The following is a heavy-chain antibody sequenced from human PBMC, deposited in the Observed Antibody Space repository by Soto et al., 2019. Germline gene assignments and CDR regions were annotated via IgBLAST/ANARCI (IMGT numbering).Heavy chain of an antibody. J-gene: IGHJ6*04. CDR3: ARDLHQMLPNKHYDNYLDV. Sequence: QVQLVESGGDLVKPGGSLRLSCVASGFSFSDYSMTWMRQAPGGGLDFVAFISNTAITDDYADSVKGRFTISNDNATNSVYKQMVSLRAEDEAVYYWARDLHQMLPNKHYDNYLDVWGTGTTVTVSS. D-gene: IGHD2-2*01. V-gene: IGHV3-11*01. CDR2: ISNTAITD. CDR1: GFSFSDYS.